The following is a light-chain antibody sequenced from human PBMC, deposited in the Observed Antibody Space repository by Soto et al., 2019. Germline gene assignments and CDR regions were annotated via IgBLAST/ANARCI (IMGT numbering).Light chain of an antibody. CDR1: SSDVGGYNY. Sequence: QSALTQPPSASGSHGQSVTISCTGTSSDVGGYNYVSWYQQHPGRAPKLMIYEVSKRPSGVPDRFSGSKSGNTPSLTVSGLQAEDEADYYCSSYAGSNIVVLGGGTKLTVL. CDR3: SSYAGSNIVV. J-gene: IGLJ2*01. CDR2: EVS. V-gene: IGLV2-8*01.